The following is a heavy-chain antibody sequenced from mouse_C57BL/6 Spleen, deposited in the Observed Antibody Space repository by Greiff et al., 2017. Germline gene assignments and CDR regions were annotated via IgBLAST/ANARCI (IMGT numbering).Heavy chain of an antibody. CDR3: AIEVLRFYAMDY. D-gene: IGHD1-1*01. Sequence: QVQLQQPGAELVKPGASVKVSCKASGYTFTSYRMHWVKQRPGQGLEWIGRIHPSDSDTNYNQKFKGKATLTVDKSSSTAYMQLSSLTSEDAAVYYCAIEVLRFYAMDYWGQGTSVTVSS. CDR1: GYTFTSYR. V-gene: IGHV1-74*01. J-gene: IGHJ4*01. CDR2: IHPSDSDT.